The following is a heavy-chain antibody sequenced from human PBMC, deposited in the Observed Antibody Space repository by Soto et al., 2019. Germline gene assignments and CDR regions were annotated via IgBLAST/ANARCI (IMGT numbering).Heavy chain of an antibody. CDR2: IYYSGST. V-gene: IGHV4-30-4*01. J-gene: IGHJ4*02. CDR3: ASGVGGDFFSFDY. D-gene: IGHD2-21*02. CDR1: GGSISSGDYY. Sequence: QVQLQESGPGLVKPSQTLSLTCTVSGGSISSGDYYWSWIRQPPGKGLEWIGYIYYSGSTYYNPSLKSRVTISVDTSKNQFSLKLSSVTAADTVVYYCASGVGGDFFSFDYWGQGTLVTVSS.